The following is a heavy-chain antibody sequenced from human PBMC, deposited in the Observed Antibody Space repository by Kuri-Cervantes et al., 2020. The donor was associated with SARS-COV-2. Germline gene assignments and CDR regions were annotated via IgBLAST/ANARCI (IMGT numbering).Heavy chain of an antibody. J-gene: IGHJ4*02. CDR3: ATVRDGGAYYDFWSGYHNGAPFDY. Sequence: ASVKVSCKASGYTFTSYGISWVRQAPGQGLEWMGWISAYNGNTNYAQKLQGRVTMTEDTSTDTAYMELSSLRSEDTAVYYCATVRDGGAYYDFWSGYHNGAPFDYWGQGTLVTVSS. V-gene: IGHV1-18*01. CDR1: GYTFTSYG. CDR2: ISAYNGNT. D-gene: IGHD3-3*01.